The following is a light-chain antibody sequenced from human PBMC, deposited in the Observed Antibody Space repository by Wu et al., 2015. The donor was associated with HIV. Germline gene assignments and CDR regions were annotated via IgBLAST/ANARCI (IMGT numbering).Light chain of an antibody. CDR1: QSVLNY. CDR3: QQRRNWPPWT. Sequence: EIVLTQSPATLSLSPGERATLSCRASQSVLNYLAWYQQKPGQAPRLLIYDTSHRAPGIPRQVQWQRGLGQTSLSPSAASSLKILSVYYCQQRRNWPPWT. J-gene: IGKJ1*01. V-gene: IGKV3-11*01. CDR2: DTS.